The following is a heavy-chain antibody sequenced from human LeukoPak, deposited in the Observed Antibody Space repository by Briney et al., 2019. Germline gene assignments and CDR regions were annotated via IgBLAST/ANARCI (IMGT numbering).Heavy chain of an antibody. CDR2: ISGYNGHT. D-gene: IGHD1-1*01. V-gene: IGHV1-18*01. CDR3: ARDRYDAFDI. J-gene: IGHJ3*02. Sequence: ASVKVSCKASGYTFTSYGISWVRQAPGQGLEWMGWISGYNGHTDYPQQFQGRVTMTTDTSTSTAYLELRSLTSDDTAVYYCARDRYDAFDIWGQGTMVTVSS. CDR1: GYTFTSYG.